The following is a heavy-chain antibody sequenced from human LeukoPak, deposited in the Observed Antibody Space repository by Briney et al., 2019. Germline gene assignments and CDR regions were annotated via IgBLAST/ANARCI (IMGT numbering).Heavy chain of an antibody. CDR3: ARDKWELPPAPFDY. CDR2: INPSGTGT. D-gene: IGHD1-26*01. Sequence: ASVKVSCKASGYTITNNYMHWVRQAPGQGLEWMGVINPSGTGTSYAQKFQGRITMSRDTSTSTVYMELSSLRAEDTAVYYCARDKWELPPAPFDYWGQGTLVTVSS. V-gene: IGHV1-46*01. J-gene: IGHJ4*02. CDR1: GYTITNNY.